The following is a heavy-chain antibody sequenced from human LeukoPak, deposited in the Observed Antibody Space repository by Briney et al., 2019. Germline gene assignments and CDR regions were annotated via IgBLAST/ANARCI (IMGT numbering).Heavy chain of an antibody. D-gene: IGHD3-9*01. J-gene: IGHJ4*02. Sequence: SETLSLICTVSGYAINSGYYWGWIRQPPGKGLEWIGSIHHSGSTYYNPSLQSRVTISVDTSNNQFSLKLNSVTAADTAVYHCARDQYLDVLTGDRRYYFDYWGQGALVTVSS. CDR1: GYAINSGYY. CDR3: ARDQYLDVLTGDRRYYFDY. CDR2: IHHSGST. V-gene: IGHV4-38-2*02.